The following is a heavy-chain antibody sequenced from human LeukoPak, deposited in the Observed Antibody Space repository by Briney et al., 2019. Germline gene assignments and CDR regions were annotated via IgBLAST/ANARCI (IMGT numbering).Heavy chain of an antibody. J-gene: IGHJ4*02. CDR1: GFTFSSYA. Sequence: GGSLRHSCAASGFTFSSYAMSWVRQAPGKGLQWVSGITGSGGGTYYADSVKGRFTSSRDSSSSTLFLQMKSLRAEDTATYYWAKEVPAGRKGIDYWGQGILVTVSS. CDR3: AKEVPAGRKGIDY. D-gene: IGHD6-6*01. CDR2: ITGSGGGT. V-gene: IGHV3-23*01.